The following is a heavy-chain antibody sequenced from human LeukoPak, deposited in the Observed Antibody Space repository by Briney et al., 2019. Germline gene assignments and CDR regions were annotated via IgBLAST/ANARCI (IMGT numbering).Heavy chain of an antibody. D-gene: IGHD4-17*01. J-gene: IGHJ1*01. Sequence: TGGSLRLSCAASGFTFSSYAMSWVRQAPGKGLEWVSAISGSGGSTYYADSVKGRFTISRDNSKNTLYVQMNSLRAGDTAVYYCAKDSHGNYAEYFQHWGQGTLVTVSS. CDR3: AKDSHGNYAEYFQH. V-gene: IGHV3-23*01. CDR1: GFTFSSYA. CDR2: ISGSGGST.